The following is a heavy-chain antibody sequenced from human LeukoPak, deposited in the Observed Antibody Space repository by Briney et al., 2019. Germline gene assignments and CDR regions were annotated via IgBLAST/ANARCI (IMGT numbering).Heavy chain of an antibody. CDR2: INPSGGST. CDR3: ARVPYYYDSSGYYADAFDT. CDR1: GYTFTSYY. J-gene: IGHJ3*02. V-gene: IGHV1-46*01. D-gene: IGHD3-22*01. Sequence: ASVKVSCKASGYTFTSYYMHWVRQAPGQGLEWMGIINPSGGSTSYAQKFQGRVTMTRDTSTSTVYMELSSLRSEDTAVYYCARVPYYYDSSGYYADAFDTWGQGTMVTVSS.